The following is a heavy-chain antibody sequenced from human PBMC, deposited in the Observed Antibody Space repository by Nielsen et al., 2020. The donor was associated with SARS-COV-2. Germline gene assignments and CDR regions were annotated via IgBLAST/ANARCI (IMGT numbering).Heavy chain of an antibody. CDR3: AKDISWGYYDSTTGGPYFDY. D-gene: IGHD3-22*01. CDR1: GFTFTNYG. CDR2: ISYDGNNK. Sequence: GESLKISCEASGFTFTNYGMHWVRQAPGKGLEWVAVISYDGNNKYYVDSVKGRFTISRDNAKNSLYLQMNSLRAEDTALYYCAKDISWGYYDSTTGGPYFDYWGQGTLVTVSS. V-gene: IGHV3-30*18. J-gene: IGHJ4*02.